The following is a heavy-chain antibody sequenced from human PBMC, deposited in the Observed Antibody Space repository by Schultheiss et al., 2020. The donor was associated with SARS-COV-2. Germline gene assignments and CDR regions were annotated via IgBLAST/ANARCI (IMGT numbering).Heavy chain of an antibody. CDR3: ARAFGYCSSTSCYTNAFDI. CDR1: GYTFTSYG. Sequence: ALVKVSCKASGYTFTSYGISWVRQAPGQGLEWMGWISAYNGNTNYAQKLQGRVTMTTDTSTSTAYMELRSLRSDDTAVYYCARAFGYCSSTSCYTNAFDIWGQGTMVTVSS. V-gene: IGHV1-18*01. CDR2: ISAYNGNT. D-gene: IGHD2-2*02. J-gene: IGHJ3*02.